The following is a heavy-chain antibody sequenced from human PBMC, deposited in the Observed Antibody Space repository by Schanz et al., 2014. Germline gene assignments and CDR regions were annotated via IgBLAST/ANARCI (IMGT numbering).Heavy chain of an antibody. CDR3: ARGGATRFDY. CDR2: IWYDGNNK. CDR1: GFTFSAYG. J-gene: IGHJ4*02. D-gene: IGHD1-26*01. Sequence: HVQLVESGGGVVQPGGSLRLSCAASGFTFSAYGMHWVRQAPGKGLEWVAVIWYDGNNKYYADSVKGRFTISRDNSKNTLYLQMNSLRDEDTAVYYCARGGATRFDYWGQGTLVTVSS. V-gene: IGHV3-33*01.